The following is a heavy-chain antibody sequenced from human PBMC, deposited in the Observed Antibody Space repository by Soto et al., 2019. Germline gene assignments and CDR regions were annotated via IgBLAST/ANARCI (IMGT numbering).Heavy chain of an antibody. Sequence: SETLSLTCTVSGGSISSSSYYWGWIRQPPGKGLEWIGSIYYSGSTYYNPSLKSRVTISVDTSKNQFSLKLSSVTAADTAVYYCARREYDFWSVYYYYGMDVWGQGTTVTVSS. V-gene: IGHV4-39*01. CDR3: ARREYDFWSVYYYYGMDV. CDR1: GGSISSSSYY. J-gene: IGHJ6*02. D-gene: IGHD3-3*01. CDR2: IYYSGST.